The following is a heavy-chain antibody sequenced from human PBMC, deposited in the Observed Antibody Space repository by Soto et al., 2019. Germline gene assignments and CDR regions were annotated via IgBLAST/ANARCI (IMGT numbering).Heavy chain of an antibody. CDR1: GYTFTSYA. Sequence: ASVKVSCKASGYTFTSYAMHWVRQAPGQRLEWMGWINAGNGNTKYSQKFQGRVTITRDTSASTAYMELSSLRSEDTAVYYCARASYYYDSSGSRHFDYWGQGPLVTVSS. D-gene: IGHD3-22*01. J-gene: IGHJ4*02. CDR2: INAGNGNT. V-gene: IGHV1-3*01. CDR3: ARASYYYDSSGSRHFDY.